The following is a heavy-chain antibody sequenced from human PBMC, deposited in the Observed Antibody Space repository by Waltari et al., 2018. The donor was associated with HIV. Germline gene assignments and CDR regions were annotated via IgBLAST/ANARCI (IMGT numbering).Heavy chain of an antibody. V-gene: IGHV3-21*01. Sequence: EVHLLESGGGLVKPGGSLRLSCEVSGFTFSHFSMNWVRQAPGKGLEWVSSISSSHTQMSYADSVKGRFTIFRDNAKKSLYLQMNSLRDEDTAVYYCVRGAGRDLLLFGGDFWGQGTLVTVSS. J-gene: IGHJ4*02. CDR1: GFTFSHFS. CDR3: VRGAGRDLLLFGGDF. D-gene: IGHD3-16*01. CDR2: ISSSHTQM.